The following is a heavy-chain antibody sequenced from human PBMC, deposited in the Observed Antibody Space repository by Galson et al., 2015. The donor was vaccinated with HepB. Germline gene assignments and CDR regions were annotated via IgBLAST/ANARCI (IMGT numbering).Heavy chain of an antibody. CDR3: AREYGAALGGGSGGYYKGLDY. Sequence: SVKVSCKASGYTFTSYYMHWVRQAPGQGLEWMGIINPSGGSTSYAQKFQDRVTMTRDTSTSTVYMELSSLRSEDTAVYYCAREYGAALGGGSGGYYKGLDYWGQGTLVTVSS. D-gene: IGHD3-10*01. CDR2: INPSGGST. V-gene: IGHV1-46*03. CDR1: GYTFTSYY. J-gene: IGHJ4*02.